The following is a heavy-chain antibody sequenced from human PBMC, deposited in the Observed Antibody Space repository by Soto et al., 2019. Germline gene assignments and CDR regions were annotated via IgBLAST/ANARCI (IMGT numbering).Heavy chain of an antibody. CDR2: IYHRETT. Sequence: QVQLQESGPGLVKPSETLSLTCTVSGGSASAGIYNWTGFRRPPGKGREWIGYIYHRETTNYNASLRSRVTISVDTSKNQFSLRLTSVTAADTAVYFCARYRDYGNYGYFDSWGQGTLVTVSS. J-gene: IGHJ4*02. CDR3: ARYRDYGNYGYFDS. D-gene: IGHD4-17*01. CDR1: GGSASAGIYN. V-gene: IGHV4-61*01.